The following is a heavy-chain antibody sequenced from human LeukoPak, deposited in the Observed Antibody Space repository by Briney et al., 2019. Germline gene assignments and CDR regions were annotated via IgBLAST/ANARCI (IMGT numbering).Heavy chain of an antibody. D-gene: IGHD6-19*01. Sequence: GGSLRLSCAASGFTFSTYSMNWVRQAPGKGLEWVSSITSPVGRMYYADSLKGRITISRDNARSTLYLQMNSLRAEDTAVYYCATDGRSSGWYGFDYWGQGTLVTVSS. CDR3: ATDGRSSGWYGFDY. CDR1: GFTFSTYS. J-gene: IGHJ4*02. V-gene: IGHV3-21*01. CDR2: ITSPVGRM.